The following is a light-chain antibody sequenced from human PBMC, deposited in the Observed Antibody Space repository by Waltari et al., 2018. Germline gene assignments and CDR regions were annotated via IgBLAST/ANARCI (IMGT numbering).Light chain of an antibody. CDR2: EHS. J-gene: IGLJ3*02. V-gene: IGLV2-23*01. CDR1: SSDVGGYNF. CDR3: CAYVVYSTWV. Sequence: FALTQPASVSASLGQSITISCTGTSSDVGGYNFVSWYQQHPGKAPQVIIFEHSKRPSGVSNRYSASKSGNTASLTISGLQAEDKANYYCCAYVVYSTWVFGGRTKLTVV.